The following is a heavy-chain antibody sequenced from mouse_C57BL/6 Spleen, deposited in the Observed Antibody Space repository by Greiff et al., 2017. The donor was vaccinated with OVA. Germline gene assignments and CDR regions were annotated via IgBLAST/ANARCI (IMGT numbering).Heavy chain of an antibody. Sequence: EVKLLESGPVLVKPGASVKMSCKASGYTFTDYYMNWVKQSPGKSLEWIGVINPYNGGTSYNQKFKGKATLTVDKYSSTAYMELNSLTSEDSAVYDCARPYSNYLNWYFDVWGTGTTVTVSS. D-gene: IGHD2-5*01. CDR3: ARPYSNYLNWYFDV. J-gene: IGHJ1*03. CDR1: GYTFTDYY. V-gene: IGHV1-19*01. CDR2: INPYNGGT.